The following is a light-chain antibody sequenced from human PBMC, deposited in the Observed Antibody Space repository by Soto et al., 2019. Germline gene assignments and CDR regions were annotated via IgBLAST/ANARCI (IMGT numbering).Light chain of an antibody. CDR2: AAS. CDR3: QKYNSAPWT. Sequence: DIQMTQSPSSLSASVGDRVTITCRASQGISNYLAWYQQKPGTVPKLLIYAASTLQSGVPFRFSGSGSGTDFPLTISSLQPEDVATYYCQKYNSAPWTFGQGTKVEIK. J-gene: IGKJ1*01. CDR1: QGISNY. V-gene: IGKV1-27*01.